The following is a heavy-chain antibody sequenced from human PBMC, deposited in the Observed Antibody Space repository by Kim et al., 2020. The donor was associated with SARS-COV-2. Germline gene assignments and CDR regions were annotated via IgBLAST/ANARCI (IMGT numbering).Heavy chain of an antibody. CDR2: ISYDGSNE. CDR1: GLTFSIYA. CDR3: VRGGASGWYKWRYFDY. J-gene: IGHJ4*02. D-gene: IGHD6-19*01. Sequence: GGSLRLSCAASGLTFSIYAMHWVRQAPGKGLEWVAVISYDGSNEDYADSVKGRFTISRDDSRNTLYLQMNSLRAEDTAVYYCVRGGASGWYKWRYFDYWGQGTLVTVSS. V-gene: IGHV3-33*05.